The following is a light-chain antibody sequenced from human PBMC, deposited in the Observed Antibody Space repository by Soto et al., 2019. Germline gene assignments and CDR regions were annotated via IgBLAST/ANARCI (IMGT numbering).Light chain of an antibody. V-gene: IGLV2-8*01. J-gene: IGLJ2*01. Sequence: QSVLTQPPSASGSPGQSVTISCTGTSSDVGVYNYVSWYQQHPGKAPKLMIYKVSKRPSGVPDRFSGSKSGNTASLTVSGLQAEDEADYYCSSFAGNNNLVFGGGTKLTVL. CDR2: KVS. CDR3: SSFAGNNNLV. CDR1: SSDVGVYNY.